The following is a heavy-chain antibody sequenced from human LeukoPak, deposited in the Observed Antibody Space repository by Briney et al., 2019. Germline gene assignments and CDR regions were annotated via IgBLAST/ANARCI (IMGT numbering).Heavy chain of an antibody. J-gene: IGHJ4*02. Sequence: SVTVSCKASVGTFSSYAISWVRQAPGQGLEWMGRIIPILGIANYAQKFQGRVTITADKSTSTAYMELSSLRSEDTAVYYCARGYLMDGCYNYWGQGTLVTVSS. CDR1: VGTFSSYA. CDR2: IIPILGIA. D-gene: IGHD2-2*02. V-gene: IGHV1-69*04. CDR3: ARGYLMDGCYNY.